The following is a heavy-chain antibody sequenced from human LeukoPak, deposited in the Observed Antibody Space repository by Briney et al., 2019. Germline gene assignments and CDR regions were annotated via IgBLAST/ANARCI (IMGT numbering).Heavy chain of an antibody. J-gene: IGHJ3*02. CDR3: AGSSGYYLTDAFDI. V-gene: IGHV3-21*01. D-gene: IGHD3-22*01. CDR1: GFTFSSYS. Sequence: GGSLRLSCAASGFTFSSYSMNWVRQAPGEGLEWVSSISSSSSYIYYADSVKGRFTISRDNAKNSLYLQMNSLRAEDTAVYYCAGSSGYYLTDAFDIWGQGTMVTVSS. CDR2: ISSSSSYI.